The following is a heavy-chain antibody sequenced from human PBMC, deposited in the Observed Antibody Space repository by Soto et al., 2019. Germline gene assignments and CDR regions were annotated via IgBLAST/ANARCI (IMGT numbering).Heavy chain of an antibody. CDR2: ISAHNGNT. CDR1: GYAFTSYG. D-gene: IGHD1-1*01. CDR3: ARGRYGDY. J-gene: IGHJ4*02. V-gene: IGHV1-18*01. Sequence: QVHLVQSGAEVKKPGASVKVSCKGSGYAFTSYGITWVRQAPGQGLEWMGWISAHNGNTDYAQKLQGRVTVTRDTSTSTAYMELRSLRSDDTAVYYCARGRYGDYWGQGALVTVSS.